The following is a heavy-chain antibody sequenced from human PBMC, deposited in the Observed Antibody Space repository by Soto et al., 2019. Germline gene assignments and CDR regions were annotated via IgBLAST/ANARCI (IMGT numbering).Heavy chain of an antibody. Sequence: GGSLRLSCAASGFTFSSYAMSWVRQAPGKGLEWVSGITASGGSTSYADSVKGRFTISRGNSKNTLYLQMNSLRAEDTAVYYCAHTQGIVLVPAAIWYWGQGTLVTVSS. CDR3: AHTQGIVLVPAAIWY. V-gene: IGHV3-23*01. J-gene: IGHJ4*02. CDR2: ITASGGST. D-gene: IGHD2-2*02. CDR1: GFTFSSYA.